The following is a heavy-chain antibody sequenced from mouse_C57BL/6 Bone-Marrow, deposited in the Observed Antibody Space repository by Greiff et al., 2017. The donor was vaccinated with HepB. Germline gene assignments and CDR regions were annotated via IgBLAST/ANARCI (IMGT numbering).Heavy chain of an antibody. Sequence: VQLQQSGPELVKPGASVKMSCKASGYTFTDYNMHWVKQSHGKSLEWIGYINPNNGGTSYNQKFKGKATLTVNKSSSTAYMELRSLTSEDSAVYYCARREDYYGSSPAWFAYWGQGTLVTVSA. D-gene: IGHD1-1*01. CDR2: INPNNGGT. CDR3: ARREDYYGSSPAWFAY. V-gene: IGHV1-22*01. J-gene: IGHJ3*01. CDR1: GYTFTDYN.